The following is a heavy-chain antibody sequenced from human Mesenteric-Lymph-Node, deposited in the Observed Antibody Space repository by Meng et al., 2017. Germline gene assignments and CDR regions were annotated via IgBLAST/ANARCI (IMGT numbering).Heavy chain of an antibody. Sequence: GESLKISCAASGFTFSSYAMSWVRQAPGKGLEWVSAISGSGGSTYYADSVKGRFTISRDNSKNTLYLQMNSLRAEDTAVYYCARSRYDSSGYYFLDYWGQGTLVTVSS. CDR3: ARSRYDSSGYYFLDY. CDR2: ISGSGGST. V-gene: IGHV3-23*01. D-gene: IGHD3-22*01. CDR1: GFTFSSYA. J-gene: IGHJ4*02.